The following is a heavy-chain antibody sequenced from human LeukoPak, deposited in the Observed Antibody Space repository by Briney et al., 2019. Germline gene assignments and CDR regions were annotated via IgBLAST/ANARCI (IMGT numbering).Heavy chain of an antibody. CDR1: GGSISSYY. V-gene: IGHV4-4*07. Sequence: SETLSLTCTVSGGSISSYYWSWIRQPAGKGLEWIGRIYTSGSTDYNPSLRSRVTMSVDTSKNQFSLKLTSVTAADTAVHYCARGGWSGSSHWFFDLWGRGTLVIVSS. J-gene: IGHJ2*01. D-gene: IGHD1-26*01. CDR2: IYTSGST. CDR3: ARGGWSGSSHWFFDL.